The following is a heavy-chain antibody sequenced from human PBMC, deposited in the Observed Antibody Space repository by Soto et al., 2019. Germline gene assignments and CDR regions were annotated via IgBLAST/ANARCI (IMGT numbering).Heavy chain of an antibody. V-gene: IGHV3-23*01. CDR3: AKLPEIGIFGRVERVWLDP. Sequence: PGGSLRLSCAASGFTFSSYAMSWVRQAPGKGLDWVSAISASGDSIYFAHSVRGRFTISRDNSQNTVYLQMNSLRAEDTAVYYCAKLPEIGIFGRVERVWLDPCGQGTLVTVSS. CDR1: GFTFSSYA. D-gene: IGHD1-1*01. CDR2: ISASGDSI. J-gene: IGHJ5*02.